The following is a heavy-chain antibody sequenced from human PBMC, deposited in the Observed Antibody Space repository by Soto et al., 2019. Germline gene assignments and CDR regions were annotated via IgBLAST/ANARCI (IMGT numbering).Heavy chain of an antibody. CDR3: AREGIEYSSSSPTVYYYIDV. J-gene: IGHJ6*03. V-gene: IGHV6-1*01. D-gene: IGHD6-6*01. CDR2: TYYRSKWYN. Sequence: SQTLSLTCAISGDSVSSNSAAWNWIRQSPSRGLEWLGRTYYRSKWYNDYAVSVKSRITINPDTSKNQFSLQLNSVTPEDTAVYYCAREGIEYSSSSPTVYYYIDVWGKGTTVTVSS. CDR1: GDSVSSNSAA.